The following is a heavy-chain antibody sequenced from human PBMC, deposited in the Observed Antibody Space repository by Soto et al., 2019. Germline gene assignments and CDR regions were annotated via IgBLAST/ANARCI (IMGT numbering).Heavy chain of an antibody. CDR2: VFYSGST. J-gene: IGHJ4*02. CDR3: ARQPPLVSCSGSNCVGPYQFDY. V-gene: IGHV4-39*01. D-gene: IGHD3-3*01. CDR1: GGSVSSSSDY. Sequence: QLLLQESGPGLVNPSETLSLTCTVSGGSVSSSSDYWGWVRQPPGKGLEWIGSVFYSGSTYYKPSLKSRVTVAVDTSKNEFSLRLNSVTAADTAVYYCARQPPLVSCSGSNCVGPYQFDYWGQGTLVTVSS.